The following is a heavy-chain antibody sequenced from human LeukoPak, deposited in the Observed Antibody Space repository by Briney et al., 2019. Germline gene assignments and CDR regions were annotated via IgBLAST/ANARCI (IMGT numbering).Heavy chain of an antibody. CDR1: GFTSSSYG. J-gene: IGHJ6*04. D-gene: IGHD3-9*01. V-gene: IGHV3-30*03. CDR2: ISYDGSNK. Sequence: PGGSLRLSCAASGFTSSSYGMHWVRRAPGKGLEWVAVISYDGSNKYYADSVKGRFTISRDNSKNTLYLQMNSLRAEDTAVYYCARDLRYCMDVWGKGTTVTVSS. CDR3: ARDLRYCMDV.